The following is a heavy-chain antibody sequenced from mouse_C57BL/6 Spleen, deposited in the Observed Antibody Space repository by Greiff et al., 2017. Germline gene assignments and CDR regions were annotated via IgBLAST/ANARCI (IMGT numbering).Heavy chain of an antibody. CDR3: ARGEDQGFAY. CDR1: GYTFTSYT. Sequence: VQLVESGAELARPGASVKMSCKASGYTFTSYTMHWVKQRPGQGLEWIGYINPSSGYTKYNQKFKDKATLTADKSSSTAYMQLSSLTSEDSAVYYCARGEDQGFAYWGQGTLVTVSA. V-gene: IGHV1-4*01. J-gene: IGHJ3*01. CDR2: INPSSGYT.